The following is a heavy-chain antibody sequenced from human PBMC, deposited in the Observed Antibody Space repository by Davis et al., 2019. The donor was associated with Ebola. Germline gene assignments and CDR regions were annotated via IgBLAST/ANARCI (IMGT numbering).Heavy chain of an antibody. V-gene: IGHV1-2*02. Sequence: ASVKVSCKASGYTFTGDYMHWVRQAPGQGLEWMGWISPNSGATNYAHKFQGRVTMTTDTSISTAYMQLSRLRSDDTAVYYCARDAGGAILELLWRGNWYDPWGQGTLVTVSS. J-gene: IGHJ5*02. CDR2: ISPNSGAT. CDR1: GYTFTGDY. D-gene: IGHD3-3*01. CDR3: ARDAGGAILELLWRGNWYDP.